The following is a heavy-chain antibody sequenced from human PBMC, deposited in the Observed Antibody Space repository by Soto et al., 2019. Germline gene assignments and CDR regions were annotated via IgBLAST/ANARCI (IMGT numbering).Heavy chain of an antibody. D-gene: IGHD6-6*01. CDR2: ISYDGSNK. CDR3: ANLDYSSPYYYYYYGMDV. J-gene: IGHJ6*02. CDR1: GFTFSSYG. Sequence: GGSLRLSCAASGFTFSSYGMHWVRQAPGKGLEWVAVISYDGSNKYYADSVKGRFTISRDNSKNTLYLQMNSLRAEDTAVYYCANLDYSSPYYYYYYGMDVWGQGTTVTVSS. V-gene: IGHV3-30*18.